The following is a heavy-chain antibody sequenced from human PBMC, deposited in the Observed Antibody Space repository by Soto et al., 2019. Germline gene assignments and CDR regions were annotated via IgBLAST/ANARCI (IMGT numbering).Heavy chain of an antibody. CDR3: ARAPSSGWFYFDY. D-gene: IGHD6-19*01. J-gene: IGHJ4*02. CDR1: GDSISGYY. V-gene: IGHV4-4*07. CDR2: IYISGST. Sequence: PSETLSLTCSVSGDSISGYYWNWIRQPAGKGLEWIGRIYISGSTNYNPSLKSRVTMSLDTSKNQLSLKLNSVTAADTAVYYCARAPSSGWFYFDYWGQGTVVTVSS.